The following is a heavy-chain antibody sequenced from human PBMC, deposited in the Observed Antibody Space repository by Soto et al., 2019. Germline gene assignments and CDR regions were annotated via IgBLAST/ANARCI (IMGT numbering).Heavy chain of an antibody. D-gene: IGHD6-19*01. V-gene: IGHV4-59*08. J-gene: IGHJ4*02. CDR2: LYYSGST. CDR1: GGSISSYY. Sequence: QVQLQESGPGLVKPSETLSLTCTVSGGSISSYYWSWIRQPPGKGLEGIGYLYYSGSTNYNPSLKGRVTISVDTSKNQFALKLSSVTAADTAVYYCARQVGGWAPWYFDFWGQGTLVTVSS. CDR3: ARQVGGWAPWYFDF.